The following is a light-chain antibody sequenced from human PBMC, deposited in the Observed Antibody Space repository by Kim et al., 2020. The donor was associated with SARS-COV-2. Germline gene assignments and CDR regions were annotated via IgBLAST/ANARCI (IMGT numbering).Light chain of an antibody. CDR3: QHYGRYPYT. V-gene: IGKV1-5*01. J-gene: IGKJ2*01. CDR2: QAS. CDR1: QSITL. Sequence: DIHMTQSPSTLSASVGDRVTITCRASQSITLLAWYQQKPGKAPKLLIYQASTLESGVPSRFSGSGSGTEFSLTISSLQPDDFATYHCQHYGRYPYTFGQGTKLEIK.